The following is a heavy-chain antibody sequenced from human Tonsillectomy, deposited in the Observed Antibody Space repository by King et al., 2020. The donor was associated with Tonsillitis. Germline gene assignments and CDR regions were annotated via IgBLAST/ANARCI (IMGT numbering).Heavy chain of an antibody. CDR3: ARIAVTTPVDY. CDR2: IKSDGSST. CDR1: GITFSRYW. V-gene: IGHV3-74*01. D-gene: IGHD6-19*01. J-gene: IGHJ4*02. Sequence: VQLVESGGGLVQPGGSLRLSCAASGITFSRYWSHWVRQAPGKGLVWVSRIKSDGSSTDYADSVKGRLTISKDNAKNTLYLQMNRLRADDTAVYYCARIAVTTPVDYWGQGTLVTVSS.